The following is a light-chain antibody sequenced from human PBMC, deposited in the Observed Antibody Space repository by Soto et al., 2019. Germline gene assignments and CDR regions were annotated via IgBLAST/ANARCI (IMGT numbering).Light chain of an antibody. CDR3: QTWGTGTWV. J-gene: IGLJ3*02. Sequence: QLVLTQSPSASASLGASVKLTCTLSSGYNNYAIAWHQQQPEKGPRYLMKLNSDGSHSKGDGIPDRFSGSSSGAERYLTISSLRSEDEADYYCQTWGTGTWVFGGGTKVTVL. CDR2: LNSDGSH. CDR1: SGYNNYA. V-gene: IGLV4-69*01.